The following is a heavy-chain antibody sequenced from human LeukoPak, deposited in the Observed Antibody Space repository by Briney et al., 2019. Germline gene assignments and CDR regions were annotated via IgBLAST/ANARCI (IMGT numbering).Heavy chain of an antibody. CDR2: IYYSGST. D-gene: IGHD3-10*01. Sequence: SETLSLTCTVSGGSISSYYWSWIRQPPGKGLEWIGYIYYSGSTNYNPSLKSRLTISVHTSKNQLALKLGSGSDADTAVCYCARETSQKGTHYMDVWGKGTTVTISS. CDR1: GGSISSYY. CDR3: ARETSQKGTHYMDV. V-gene: IGHV4-59*01. J-gene: IGHJ6*03.